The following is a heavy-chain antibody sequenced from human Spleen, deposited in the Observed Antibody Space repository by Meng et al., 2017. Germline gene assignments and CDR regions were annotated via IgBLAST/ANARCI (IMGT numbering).Heavy chain of an antibody. D-gene: IGHD1-26*01. V-gene: IGHV4-34*02. CDR3: ARRGILPDY. CDR1: GGSFIGYS. J-gene: IGHJ4*02. Sequence: QVPLQQWGAGLLKLSETLSLTCAVYGGSFIGYSWNWIRQYPGKGLEWIXEINHTGSTNSNPSLESRVTMSVDTSKNQISLKLSSVTAADTAVYYCARRGILPDYWAQGTLVTFSS. CDR2: INHTGST.